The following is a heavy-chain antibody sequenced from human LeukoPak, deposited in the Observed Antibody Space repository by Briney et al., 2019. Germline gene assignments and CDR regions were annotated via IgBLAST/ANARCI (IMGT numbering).Heavy chain of an antibody. CDR3: AKRPSDYGDYVSYFDY. CDR2: ISDDGRRE. J-gene: IGHJ4*02. D-gene: IGHD4-17*01. Sequence: GGSLKLSCAASGFTFSSYAMSWVRQAPGKGLEWVGVISDDGRREDYADSVKGRFTTSRDNSKDTLYLQMNSLRAEDTAVYYCAKRPSDYGDYVSYFDYWGQGTLVTVSS. CDR1: GFTFSSYA. V-gene: IGHV3-30*18.